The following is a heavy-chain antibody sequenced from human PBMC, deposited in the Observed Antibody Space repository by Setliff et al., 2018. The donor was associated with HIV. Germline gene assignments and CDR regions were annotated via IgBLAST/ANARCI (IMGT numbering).Heavy chain of an antibody. CDR3: ARGRQGGRYCSGGSCPGGYYYYYMDV. CDR1: RFTFDDYA. J-gene: IGHJ6*03. CDR2: ISWNSGDK. D-gene: IGHD2-15*01. Sequence: PGGSLRLSCAASRFTFDDYAMHWVRQAPGKGLEWVSGISWNSGDKFYVDSVTGRFTISRDNAKNSLYLQMNSLRAEDTAVYYCARGRQGGRYCSGGSCPGGYYYYYMDVWGKGTTVTVSS. V-gene: IGHV3-9*01.